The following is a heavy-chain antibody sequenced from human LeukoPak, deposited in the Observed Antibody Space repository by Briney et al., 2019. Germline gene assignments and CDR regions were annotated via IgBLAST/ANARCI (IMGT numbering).Heavy chain of an antibody. CDR1: GFTFSSYA. V-gene: IGHV3-23*01. Sequence: GGSLRLSCAASGFTFSSYAMSWVRQAPGRGLEWVSTISGSGGSTYYADSVEGRFTISRDNSKNTLYLQMNSLRAEDTAVYYCARTGYYDILTGYSAFDIWGQGTMVTVSS. CDR2: ISGSGGST. D-gene: IGHD3-9*01. J-gene: IGHJ3*02. CDR3: ARTGYYDILTGYSAFDI.